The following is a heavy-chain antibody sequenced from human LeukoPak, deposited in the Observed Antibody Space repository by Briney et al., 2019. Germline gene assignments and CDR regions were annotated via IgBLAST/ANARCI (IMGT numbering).Heavy chain of an antibody. D-gene: IGHD3-22*01. V-gene: IGHV3-23*01. Sequence: GGSLRLSCAASGFTFSDYAMSWVRQAPGKGLEWVAAISGDGATPYYPDSMKGRFTASRDNSKNTLYLQMNSLRAEDTAVYYCVKGHYDLLDPWGQGTLVTVSS. CDR2: ISGDGATP. CDR3: VKGHYDLLDP. CDR1: GFTFSDYA. J-gene: IGHJ5*02.